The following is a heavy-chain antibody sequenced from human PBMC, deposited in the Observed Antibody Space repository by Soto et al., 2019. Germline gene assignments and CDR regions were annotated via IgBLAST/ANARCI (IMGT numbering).Heavy chain of an antibody. CDR1: GDSLSRGGSY. D-gene: IGHD3-16*02. V-gene: IGHV4-30-4*01. CDR3: ARDPLYDKVDLSHAFDM. Sequence: QVQLQESGPGLVKPAPTLSLSCTVSGDSLSRGGSYWSWIRLPPGTGLELIGFVYHTGSTYYSPSRKGRGDKSVDTSKRQAALKLNSVTAADAAADYCARDPLYDKVDLSHAFDMWGQGTMVTVSS. CDR2: VYHTGST. J-gene: IGHJ3*02.